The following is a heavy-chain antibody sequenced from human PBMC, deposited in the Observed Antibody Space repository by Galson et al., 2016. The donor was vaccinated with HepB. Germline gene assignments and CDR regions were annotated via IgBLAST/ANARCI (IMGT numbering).Heavy chain of an antibody. CDR1: AFIFRSKY. J-gene: IGHJ4*02. D-gene: IGHD2-15*01. Sequence: SLRLSCAASAFIFRSKYMIWVRQAPEKGLQWVSLTYDDERTYLADSVKGRVTVSRDNTKNSLYLEMNSLRAEDTAVYYCARGRYCSGGSCWHDCWGQGTLVTVSS. CDR2: TYDDERT. CDR3: ARGRYCSGGSCWHDC. V-gene: IGHV3-53*01.